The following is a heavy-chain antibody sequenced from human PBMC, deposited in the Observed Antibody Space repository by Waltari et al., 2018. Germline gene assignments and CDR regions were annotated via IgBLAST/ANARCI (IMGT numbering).Heavy chain of an antibody. CDR1: GYTFTTYS. D-gene: IGHD3-22*01. Sequence: QVQLVQSASKVRKAGASVKVSCKASGYTFTTYSISWVRKAPGQGLEWMGWTSAYNSTTLYAQESQVRVIVTTDASTSTVHMERRSLRSDDTAVYYCARGGSYSDSAFSLGRLDFWGQGTLVTVSS. V-gene: IGHV1-18*04. J-gene: IGHJ4*02. CDR2: TSAYNSTT. CDR3: ARGGSYSDSAFSLGRLDF.